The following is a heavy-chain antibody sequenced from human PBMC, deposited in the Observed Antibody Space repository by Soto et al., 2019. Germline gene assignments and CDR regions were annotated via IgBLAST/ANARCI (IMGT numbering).Heavy chain of an antibody. V-gene: IGHV5-51*01. J-gene: IGHJ6*02. Sequence: PGESLKISCKGSGYSFTSYWIGWVRQMPGKGLEWMGIIYPGDSDTRYSPSFQGQVTISADKSISTAYLQWSSLKASDTAMYYCATRGSPREDCYYGMDVWGQGTTVTVSS. CDR2: IYPGDSDT. CDR3: ATRGSPREDCYYGMDV. D-gene: IGHD3-10*01. CDR1: GYSFTSYW.